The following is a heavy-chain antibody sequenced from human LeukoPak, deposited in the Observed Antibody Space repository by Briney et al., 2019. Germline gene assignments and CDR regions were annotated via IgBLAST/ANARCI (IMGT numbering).Heavy chain of an antibody. Sequence: SETLSLTCTVSGASISSSSYYWGWIRQPPGKGLEWIASIYYSGDTYYNPSLKSRVTISVDTSRNQFSLKLTSVTAADTAVYYWAMRLTAGINPYFDYWGQGTLVTVSS. CDR2: IYYSGDT. CDR3: AMRLTAGINPYFDY. D-gene: IGHD5-18*01. J-gene: IGHJ4*02. V-gene: IGHV4-39*01. CDR1: GASISSSSYY.